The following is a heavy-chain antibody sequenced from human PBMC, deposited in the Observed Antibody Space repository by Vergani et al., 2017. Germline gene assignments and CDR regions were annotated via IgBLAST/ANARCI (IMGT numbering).Heavy chain of an antibody. CDR3: FGYCSSTSCYTFDY. CDR2: ISGSGGST. J-gene: IGHJ4*02. D-gene: IGHD2-2*02. CDR1: GFTFSSYA. Sequence: EVQLLESGGGLVQPGGSLRLSCAASGFTFSSYAMSWVRQGPGKGLEWVSAISGSGGSTYYADSVKGRFTISRDNSKNTLYLQMNSLRAEDTAEYYCFGYCSSTSCYTFDYWGQGTLVTVSS. V-gene: IGHV3-23*01.